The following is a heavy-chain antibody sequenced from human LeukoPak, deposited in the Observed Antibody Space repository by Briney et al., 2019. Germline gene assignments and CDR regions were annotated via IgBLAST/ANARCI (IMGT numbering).Heavy chain of an antibody. V-gene: IGHV3-74*01. J-gene: IGHJ5*01. Sequence: GGSLRLSCAASGFTLNSYWMPCVRQAPGKGLVWVSHINLDGSNKNYADSVKGRFTISRDNANTTQFQYTHSLRAEAAAVSSCLRDRLSNAYAHNFFDSWGQGTLVTVSS. D-gene: IGHD2-2*01. CDR2: INLDGSNK. CDR1: GFTLNSYW. CDR3: LRDRLSNAYAHNFFDS.